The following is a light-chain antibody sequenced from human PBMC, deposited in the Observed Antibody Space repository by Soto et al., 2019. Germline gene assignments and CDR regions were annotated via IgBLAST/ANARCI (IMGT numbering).Light chain of an antibody. J-gene: IGKJ1*01. CDR1: QSLAYSDGNTY. CDR3: MQGTPWPPRT. CDR2: KVS. V-gene: IGKV2-30*01. Sequence: DVVMTQSPLSLPVTLGQPASISCRSSQSLAYSDGNTYLNWFQQRPGHSPRHLIYKVSNRDYGVPDKFSGSGSGPDFTLKISRVEAEDVGLYYCMQGTPWPPRTFGQGTKVAIK.